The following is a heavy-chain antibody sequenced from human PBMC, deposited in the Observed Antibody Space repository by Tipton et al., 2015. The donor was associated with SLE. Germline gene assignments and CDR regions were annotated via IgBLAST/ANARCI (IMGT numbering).Heavy chain of an antibody. J-gene: IGHJ6*03. D-gene: IGHD5-18*01. V-gene: IGHV4-59*13. CDR2: VSYSGVT. CDR3: AKGYGMGNYYYMDV. Sequence: TLSLTCTVSDDSITTDYWTWIRQPPGKGLEYIGYVSYSGVTNSNPSLQSRVTMSIDASKKQVSLRLSSVTAADTAVYYCAKGYGMGNYYYMDVWGKGTSVIVSS. CDR1: DDSITTDY.